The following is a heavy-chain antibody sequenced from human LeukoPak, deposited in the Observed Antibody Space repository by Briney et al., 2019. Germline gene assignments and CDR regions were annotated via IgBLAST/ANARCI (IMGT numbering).Heavy chain of an antibody. CDR2: IYYSGST. CDR1: GGSISTYY. V-gene: IGHV4-59*01. D-gene: IGHD1-1*01. J-gene: IGHJ6*02. CDR3: ARAQLNLLVDFGMDV. Sequence: PSETLSLTCSVSGGSISTYYWSWIRQPPVKGLEWIGYIYYSGSTNYNPSLKSRVTISVDTSKNQFSLKLTSVTAADTAVYYCARAQLNLLVDFGMDVWGQGTTVTVSS.